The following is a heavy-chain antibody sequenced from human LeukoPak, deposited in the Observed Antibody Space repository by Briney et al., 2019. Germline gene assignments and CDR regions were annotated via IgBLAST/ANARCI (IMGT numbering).Heavy chain of an antibody. J-gene: IGHJ5*02. V-gene: IGHV4-4*07. CDR1: GGSISSYY. D-gene: IGHD6-13*01. CDR2: IYTSGST. Sequence: SETLSLTCTVSGGSISSYYWSWIRQPAGKGLEWIGRIYTSGSTNYNPSLKSRVTISVDTSKNQFSLKLSSVTAADTAVYYCARVTIAAAGNWFDPWGPGTLVTVSS. CDR3: ARVTIAAAGNWFDP.